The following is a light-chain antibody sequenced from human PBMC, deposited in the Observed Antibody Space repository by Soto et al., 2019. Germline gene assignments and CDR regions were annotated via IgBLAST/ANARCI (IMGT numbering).Light chain of an antibody. CDR1: QSISNW. CDR3: QQYNSSPLT. J-gene: IGKJ4*01. V-gene: IGKV1-5*01. Sequence: DIQMTQSPSTLSASVGDRVTITCRANQSISNWLAWYQQRPGKAPNVLIYDASSLQSGVPLRFSGSGYGREFTLSISNLQPDDLATYYCQQYNSSPLTFGGGTKVEIK. CDR2: DAS.